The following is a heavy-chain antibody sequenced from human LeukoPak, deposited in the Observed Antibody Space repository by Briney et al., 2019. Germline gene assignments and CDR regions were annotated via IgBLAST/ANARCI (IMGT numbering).Heavy chain of an antibody. CDR3: ARGRGGYGDYYYYYMDV. CDR2: TYYRSKWYN. V-gene: IGHV6-1*01. D-gene: IGHD4-17*01. Sequence: SQTLSLTCAISGDSVSSNIAAWNWIRQSPSRSLEWLGRTYYRSKWYNDYAVSVKSRITINPDTSKNQFSLQLNSVTPEDTAVYYCARGRGGYGDYYYYYMDVWGKGTTVTVSS. CDR1: GDSVSSNIAA. J-gene: IGHJ6*03.